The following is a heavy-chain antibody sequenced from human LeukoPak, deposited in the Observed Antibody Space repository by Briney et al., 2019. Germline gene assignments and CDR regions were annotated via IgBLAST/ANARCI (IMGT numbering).Heavy chain of an antibody. CDR1: GGSIISYY. CDR2: IYYSGNT. V-gene: IGHV4-59*01. D-gene: IGHD6-13*01. CDR3: ARGTLAAAGVFDY. J-gene: IGHJ4*02. Sequence: PSETLSLTCTVSGGSIISYYWSWIRQPPGKGLEWIGYIYYSGNTNYNPSLKSRVTISVDTSENQFSLKLTSVTAADTAVYFCARGTLAAAGVFDYWGQGSLVTVSS.